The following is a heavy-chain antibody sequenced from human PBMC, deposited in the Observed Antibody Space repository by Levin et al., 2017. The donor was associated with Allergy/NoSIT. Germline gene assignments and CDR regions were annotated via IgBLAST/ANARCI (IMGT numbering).Heavy chain of an antibody. CDR3: ARGGAARPDY. V-gene: IGHV3-43*01. D-gene: IGHD6-6*01. J-gene: IGHJ4*02. CDR1: GFTFDDYT. CDR2: ISWDGGTT. Sequence: GESLKISCAASGFTFDDYTMHWVRQAPGKGLEWVSLISWDGGTTYYADSVKGRFTISRDNSKNSLYLQMNSLRAEDMAVYYCARGGAARPDYWGQGTMVTVSS.